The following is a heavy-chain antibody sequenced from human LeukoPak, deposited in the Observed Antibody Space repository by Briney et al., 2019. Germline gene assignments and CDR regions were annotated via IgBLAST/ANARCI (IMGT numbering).Heavy chain of an antibody. D-gene: IGHD3-22*01. CDR1: GYTFTGYY. CDR2: INPNSGGT. Sequence: GASVKVSCKAFGYTFTGYYMHWVRQAPGQGLEWMGRINPNSGGTNYAQKFQGRVTMTRDTSISTAYMELSRLRSDDTAVYYCARDWEYYYDSSGYYGFDYWGQGTLVTVSS. CDR3: ARDWEYYYDSSGYYGFDY. J-gene: IGHJ4*02. V-gene: IGHV1-2*06.